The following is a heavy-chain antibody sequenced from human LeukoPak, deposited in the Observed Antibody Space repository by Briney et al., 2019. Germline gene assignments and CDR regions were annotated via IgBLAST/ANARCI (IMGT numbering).Heavy chain of an antibody. V-gene: IGHV4-34*01. D-gene: IGHD3-22*01. CDR3: ARVTGYMIEDYFDS. CDR2: INHSGNT. CDR1: GGGSFSGYY. Sequence: SETLSLTCGAYGGGSFSGYYWSWVRQPPGKGLEWIGEINHSGNTDYNPSLKSRVIISVDRSKNQFSLKLRSVTAADTAVYYCARVTGYMIEDYFDSWGQGTLVTVSS. J-gene: IGHJ4*02.